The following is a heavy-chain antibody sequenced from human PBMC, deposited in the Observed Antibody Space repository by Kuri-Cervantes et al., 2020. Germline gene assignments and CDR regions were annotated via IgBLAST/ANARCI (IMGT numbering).Heavy chain of an antibody. CDR3: ARAHTYYYDSSGYSYFDY. V-gene: IGHV1-69*05. CDR2: IIPIFGTA. J-gene: IGHJ4*02. Sequence: SVKVSCKASGGTFSSYAISWVRQAPGQGLEWMGGIIPIFGTANYAQKFQGRVTITRDTSAGTAYMELSSLRSEDTAVYYCARAHTYYYDSSGYSYFDYWGQGTLVTVSS. D-gene: IGHD3-22*01. CDR1: GGTFSSYA.